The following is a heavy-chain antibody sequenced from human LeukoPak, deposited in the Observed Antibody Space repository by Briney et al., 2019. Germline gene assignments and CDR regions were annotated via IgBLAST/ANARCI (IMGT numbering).Heavy chain of an antibody. CDR2: IYDSGTA. CDR1: GGSISSSIYY. J-gene: IGHJ4*02. Sequence: SETLSLTCSLSGGSISSSIYYWGWIRQPPGKGLEWIGNIYDSGTAYYNPSLKSRVTISVDTSKNQFSLKLSSVTAADTAVYYCARDRYYYGSGSYDAAFDYWGQGTLVTVSS. D-gene: IGHD3-10*01. V-gene: IGHV4-39*07. CDR3: ARDRYYYGSGSYDAAFDY.